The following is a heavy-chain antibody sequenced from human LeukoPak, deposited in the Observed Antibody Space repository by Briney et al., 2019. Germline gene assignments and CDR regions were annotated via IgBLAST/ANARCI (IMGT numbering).Heavy chain of an antibody. J-gene: IGHJ6*03. CDR1: GGSFSGYY. CDR3: ARVAATATRYMDV. Sequence: SETLSLTCAVYGGSFSGYYWSWIRQPPGKGLEWIGEINHSGSTNYNPSLKSRVTISVDTSKNQFSLKLSSVTAADTAVYYCARVAATATRYMDVWGKGTTVTVSS. D-gene: IGHD2-15*01. CDR2: INHSGST. V-gene: IGHV4-34*01.